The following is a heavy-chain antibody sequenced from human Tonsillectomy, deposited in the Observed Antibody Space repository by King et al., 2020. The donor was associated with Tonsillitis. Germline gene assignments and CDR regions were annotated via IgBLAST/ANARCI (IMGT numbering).Heavy chain of an antibody. CDR3: ARAKEHDGIAPLAY. V-gene: IGHV1-69*01. Sequence: QLVQSGAEVKKPGSSVRVSCKASGGTFSSYAISWVRQAPGQGLEWMGGIIPIFGTANYAQKFKGRVTITADESTCTAYMELSSLRSEDTAVYYCARAKEHDGIAPLAYWGQGTLVTVSS. CDR2: IIPIFGTA. J-gene: IGHJ4*02. D-gene: IGHD6-6*01. CDR1: GGTFSSYA.